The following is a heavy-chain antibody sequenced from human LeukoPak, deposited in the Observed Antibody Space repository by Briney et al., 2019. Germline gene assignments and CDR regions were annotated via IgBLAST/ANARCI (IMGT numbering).Heavy chain of an antibody. Sequence: SETLSLTCAVYGGSFSGYYWSWIRQPPGKGLEWIGEINHSGSTNYNPSLKSRVTISVDTSKNQFSLKLSSVTAADTAVYYCARRRFGELYWGQGTLVTVSS. CDR1: GGSFSGYY. J-gene: IGHJ4*02. V-gene: IGHV4-34*01. D-gene: IGHD3-10*01. CDR2: INHSGST. CDR3: ARRRFGELY.